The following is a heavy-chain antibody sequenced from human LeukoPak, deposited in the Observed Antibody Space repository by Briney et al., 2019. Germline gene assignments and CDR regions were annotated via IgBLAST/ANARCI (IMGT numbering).Heavy chain of an antibody. J-gene: IGHJ4*02. Sequence: GASLRLSCVGSGFTFNNAWMNWVRQAPGKGLEWVAAISGPGGDTYYTDSVKGRFTLSRDNSKDTVYLQMNSLRTDDTAVYYCAKLRSISWYASCDYWGQGTLVTVSS. CDR3: AKLRSISWYASCDY. D-gene: IGHD2-8*01. V-gene: IGHV3-23*01. CDR1: GFTFNNAW. CDR2: ISGPGGDT.